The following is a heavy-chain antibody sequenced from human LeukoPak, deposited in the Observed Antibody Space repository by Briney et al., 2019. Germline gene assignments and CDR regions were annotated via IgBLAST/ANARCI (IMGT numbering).Heavy chain of an antibody. Sequence: ASVKVSCKASGYTFTSYDINWVRQATGQGLEWMGWMNPNSGNTGYAQKFQGRVTMTRNTSISTAYMELSSLRSEDTAMYYCARPSGSYYDFDYWDQGTLVTVSS. CDR1: GYTFTSYD. D-gene: IGHD1-26*01. CDR3: ARPSGSYYDFDY. J-gene: IGHJ4*02. CDR2: MNPNSGNT. V-gene: IGHV1-8*01.